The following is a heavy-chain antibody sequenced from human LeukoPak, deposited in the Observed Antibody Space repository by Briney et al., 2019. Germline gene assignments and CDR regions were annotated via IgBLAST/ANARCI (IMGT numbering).Heavy chain of an antibody. Sequence: PGGSLRLSCAASGFTFSDYYMSWIRQAPGKGLEWVSCISSSSSYTNYADSVKGRFTISRDNAKNSLYLQMNTLRAEDTAVYYCARDENGRFDFDYWGQGTLVTVSS. CDR2: ISSSSSYT. V-gene: IGHV3-11*05. CDR3: ARDENGRFDFDY. CDR1: GFTFSDYY. D-gene: IGHD3-3*01. J-gene: IGHJ4*02.